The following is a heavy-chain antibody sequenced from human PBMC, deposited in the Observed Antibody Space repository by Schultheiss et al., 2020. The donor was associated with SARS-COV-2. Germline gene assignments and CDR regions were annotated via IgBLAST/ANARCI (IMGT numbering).Heavy chain of an antibody. CDR1: GWSFSGYY. CDR2: ISHSGST. V-gene: IGHV4-34*01. Sequence: SETLSLTCAVYGWSFSGYYWGWIRQSPGKGLEWIGEISHSGSTNYNPSLKSRVTISVDTSKNQFSLELTSVTAEDTAVYYCARGPDGHKRGGVEYWSQGTGITVSS. CDR3: ARGPDGHKRGGVEY. J-gene: IGHJ4*02. D-gene: IGHD5-24*01.